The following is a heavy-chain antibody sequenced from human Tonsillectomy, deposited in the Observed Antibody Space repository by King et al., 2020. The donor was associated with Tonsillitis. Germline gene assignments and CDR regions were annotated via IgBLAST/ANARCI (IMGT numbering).Heavy chain of an antibody. CDR3: ARDTSYYENWFDP. CDR2: INPNSGGT. Sequence: QLVQSGAEVKKPGASVKVSCKASGYTFTGYYMHWVRQAPGQGLEWMGWINPNSGGTNYAQKFQGRVTMTRDTSISTAYMELSRLRSNDTAVYYCARDTSYYENWFDPWGQGTLVTVSS. D-gene: IGHD3-22*01. J-gene: IGHJ5*02. CDR1: GYTFTGYY. V-gene: IGHV1-2*02.